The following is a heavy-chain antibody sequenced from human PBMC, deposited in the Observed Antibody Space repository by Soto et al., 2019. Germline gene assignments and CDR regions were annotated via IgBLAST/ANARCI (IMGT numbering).Heavy chain of an antibody. CDR1: GFTFSSYA. Sequence: EVQLLESGGGLVQPGGSLRLSCAASGFTFSSYAMSWVRQAPGKGLEWVSAISGSGGDTYYADSVKGRFSISRDNSKNTLYLQMNSLRAEDTAEYYCAKGIVLVSVSSPVGYFDYWGQGTLVTVSS. CDR3: AKGIVLVSVSSPVGYFDY. J-gene: IGHJ4*02. D-gene: IGHD2-2*01. V-gene: IGHV3-23*01. CDR2: ISGSGGDT.